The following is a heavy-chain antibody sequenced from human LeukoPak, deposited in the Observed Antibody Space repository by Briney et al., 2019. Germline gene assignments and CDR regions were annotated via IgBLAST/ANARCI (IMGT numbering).Heavy chain of an antibody. CDR1: GGSFSSYY. J-gene: IGHJ6*03. Sequence: PSETLSLTCAVYGGSFSSYYWSWIRQPAGKGLEWIGRIYTSGSTNYNPSLKSRVTISVDTSKNQFSLKLSSVTAADTAVYYCARISGLSYYYYMDVWGKGTTVTISS. D-gene: IGHD6-19*01. V-gene: IGHV4-59*10. CDR3: ARISGLSYYYYMDV. CDR2: IYTSGST.